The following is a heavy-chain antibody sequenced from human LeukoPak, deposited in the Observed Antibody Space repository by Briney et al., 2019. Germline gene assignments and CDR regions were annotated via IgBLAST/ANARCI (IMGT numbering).Heavy chain of an antibody. D-gene: IGHD6-19*01. CDR1: GYTFTSYG. CDR2: ISAYNGNT. V-gene: IGHV1-18*01. J-gene: IGHJ6*02. CDR3: AREWGLRLAVNPKGMDV. Sequence: ASVKVSCKASGYTFTSYGISWVRQAPGQGLEWMGWISAYNGNTNYAQKLQGRVTMTTDTSTSTAYMELRSLRSDDTAVYYCAREWGLRLAVNPKGMDVWGQGTTVIVSS.